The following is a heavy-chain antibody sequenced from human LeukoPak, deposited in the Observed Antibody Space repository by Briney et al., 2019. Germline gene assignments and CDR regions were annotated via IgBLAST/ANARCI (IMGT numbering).Heavy chain of an antibody. Sequence: SETLSLTCTVSGGSISPYYWSWIRQPPGKGLEWIGYIYYSGSTNYNPSLKSRVTISVDTSKNQFSLKLSSVTAADTAVYYCAGYPPAYSGSYSRYYYYYYMDVWGKGTTVTVSS. D-gene: IGHD1-26*01. CDR1: GGSISPYY. CDR3: AGYPPAYSGSYSRYYYYYYMDV. J-gene: IGHJ6*03. CDR2: IYYSGST. V-gene: IGHV4-59*01.